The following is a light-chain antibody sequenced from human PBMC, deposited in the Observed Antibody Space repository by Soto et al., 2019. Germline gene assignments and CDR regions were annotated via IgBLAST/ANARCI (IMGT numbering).Light chain of an antibody. J-gene: IGKJ3*01. CDR3: QQYNNWPLT. V-gene: IGKV3-15*01. Sequence: EIVMTQSPATLSVSPGERATLSCRASQSVSNNLAWYQQKPGQAPRLLIYGASTRATGIPARFSGSGSGTEFTLTISSLQSADFAVYFCQQYNNWPLTFGPGTKVDIK. CDR2: GAS. CDR1: QSVSNN.